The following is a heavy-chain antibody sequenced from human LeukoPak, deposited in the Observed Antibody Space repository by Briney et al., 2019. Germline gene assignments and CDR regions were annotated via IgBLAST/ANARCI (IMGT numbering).Heavy chain of an antibody. D-gene: IGHD2-15*01. Sequence: GESLKISCKGSGYSFTSYWIGWVRQMPGKGLEWLGIIYPGDSDTRYSPSFQGQVTISADKSISTAYLQWSSLKASDTAMYYCARRYCSGGSCWAGFDYSGQGTLVTVSS. V-gene: IGHV5-51*01. J-gene: IGHJ4*02. CDR1: GYSFTSYW. CDR3: ARRYCSGGSCWAGFDY. CDR2: IYPGDSDT.